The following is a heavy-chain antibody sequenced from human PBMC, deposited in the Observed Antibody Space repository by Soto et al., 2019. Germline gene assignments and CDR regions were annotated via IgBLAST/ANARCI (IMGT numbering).Heavy chain of an antibody. CDR3: ARDVAAADY. V-gene: IGHV1-3*01. Sequence: ASVKVSCKASGYTFTSYAMHWVRQAPGQRLEWMGWINAGNGNTKYSQKFQDRVTITTDTSASTAYMELSSLKSEDTAVHYCARDVAAADYWGQGTLVTVSS. CDR1: GYTFTSYA. CDR2: INAGNGNT. D-gene: IGHD6-13*01. J-gene: IGHJ4*02.